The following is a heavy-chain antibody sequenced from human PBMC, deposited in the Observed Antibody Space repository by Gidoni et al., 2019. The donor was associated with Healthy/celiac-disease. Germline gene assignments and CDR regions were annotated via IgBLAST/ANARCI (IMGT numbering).Heavy chain of an antibody. J-gene: IGHJ5*02. V-gene: IGHV4-34*01. D-gene: IGHD5-12*01. CDR1: GGSFSAYY. CDR2: INHSGST. Sequence: QVQLQPWGAGLLKPSETLSLTCAVSGGSFSAYYWSWIRQPPGKGLEWIGEINHSGSTNYNPSRKSRVTISVDTSKIQFSLKLSSVTAADTAVYYCARGRFGYSGYYSGYNWFDPWGQGTLVTVSS. CDR3: ARGRFGYSGYYSGYNWFDP.